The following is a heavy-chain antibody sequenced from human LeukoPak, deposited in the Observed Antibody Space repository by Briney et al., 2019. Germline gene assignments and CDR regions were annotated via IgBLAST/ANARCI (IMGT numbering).Heavy chain of an antibody. CDR1: GFTFDNYA. Sequence: GGSLRLSCAASGFTFDNYAMNWVRQAPGKGLEWLSYIRGGGAVTRYSDSVKGRFTISRDNSKNTPYLQMNHLRAEDTAIYYCAKCSASYYNDAFDIWGRGTMVTVSS. CDR3: AKCSASYYNDAFDI. J-gene: IGHJ3*02. CDR2: IRGGGAVT. D-gene: IGHD3-10*02. V-gene: IGHV3-23*01.